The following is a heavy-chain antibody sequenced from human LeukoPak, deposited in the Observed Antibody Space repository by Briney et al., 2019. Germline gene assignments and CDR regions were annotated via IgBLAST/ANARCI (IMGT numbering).Heavy chain of an antibody. CDR3: ARGLYSGSYYSDY. CDR1: GFTFSNYW. J-gene: IGHJ4*02. D-gene: IGHD1-26*01. V-gene: IGHV3-74*01. Sequence: GGSLRLSCAASGFTFSNYWMHWVRQAPGKGLVWVSRINSDGSSTSYADSVKGRFTNSRDNTKNTLYLQMNSLRAEDTAVYYCARGLYSGSYYSDYWGQGTLPPSPQ. CDR2: INSDGSST.